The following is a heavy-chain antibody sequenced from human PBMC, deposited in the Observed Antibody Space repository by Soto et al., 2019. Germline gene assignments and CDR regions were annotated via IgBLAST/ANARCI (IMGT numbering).Heavy chain of an antibody. CDR3: AAILYYYGSGSYVPYYYYMDV. D-gene: IGHD3-10*01. Sequence: SVKVSCKASGFTFTSSAMQWVRQARGQRLEWIGWIVVGSGNTNYAQKFQERVTITRDMSTSTAYMELSSLRSEDTAVYYCAAILYYYGSGSYVPYYYYMDVWGKGTTVTGSS. J-gene: IGHJ6*03. CDR2: IVVGSGNT. CDR1: GFTFTSSA. V-gene: IGHV1-58*02.